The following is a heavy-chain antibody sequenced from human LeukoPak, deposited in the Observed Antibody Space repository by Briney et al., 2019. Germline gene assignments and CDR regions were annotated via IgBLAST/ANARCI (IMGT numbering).Heavy chain of an antibody. CDR3: AKDSGYSSGWATT. CDR2: ISGSGGST. J-gene: IGHJ5*02. D-gene: IGHD6-19*01. V-gene: IGHV3-23*01. Sequence: ETLSLTCTVSGGSISNYYWSWVRQAPGKGLEWVSAISGSGGSTYYADSVKGRFTISRDNSKNTLYLQMNSLRAEDTAVYYCAKDSGYSSGWATTWGQGTLVTVSS. CDR1: GGSISNYY.